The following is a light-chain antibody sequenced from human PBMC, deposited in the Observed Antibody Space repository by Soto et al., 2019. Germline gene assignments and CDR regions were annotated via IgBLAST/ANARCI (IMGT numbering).Light chain of an antibody. CDR1: SGSIASSY. CDR2: GDD. Sequence: FLLTQPHSMSESPGKTVTISCTRSSGSIASSYVQWYQQRPGSSPSIVIYGDDKRSSGIPDRFSGTIDRSSNSDSLTISGLIREDEADYDCQSYDSDTEIFGGGTNLTVL. V-gene: IGLV6-57*01. CDR3: QSYDSDTEI. J-gene: IGLJ2*01.